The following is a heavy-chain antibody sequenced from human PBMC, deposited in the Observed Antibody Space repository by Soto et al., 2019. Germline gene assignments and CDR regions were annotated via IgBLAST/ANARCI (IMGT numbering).Heavy chain of an antibody. CDR1: GFTLSSYS. CDR2: ISSSSSYI. V-gene: IGHV3-21*01. CDR3: ASSSGWPYFDY. J-gene: IGHJ4*02. Sequence: GSLRLSCAASGFTLSSYSMNWFRQAPGKGLEWVSSISSSSSYIYYADSVKGRFTISRDNAKNSLYLQMNSLRAEDTAVYYCASSSGWPYFDYWGQGTLVTVSS. D-gene: IGHD6-19*01.